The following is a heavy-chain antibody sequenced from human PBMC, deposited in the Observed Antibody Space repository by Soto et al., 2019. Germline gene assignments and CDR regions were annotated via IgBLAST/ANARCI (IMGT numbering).Heavy chain of an antibody. J-gene: IGHJ1*01. CDR3: AGSSTITTFAFHH. CDR1: GGSISSYY. Sequence: QVQLQESGPGLVKPSETLSLTCSVSGGSISSYYWNWIRQPPGKGLEWIGYGYYDGSTKYNPSLRSRVTISVNTSKNLYSLKLSSVTAADTAVYYCAGSSTITTFAFHHWGQGTLVTVSS. D-gene: IGHD3-22*01. V-gene: IGHV4-59*01. CDR2: GYYDGST.